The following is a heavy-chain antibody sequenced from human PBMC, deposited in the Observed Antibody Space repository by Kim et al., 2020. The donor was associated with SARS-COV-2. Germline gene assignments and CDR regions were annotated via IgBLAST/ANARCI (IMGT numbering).Heavy chain of an antibody. V-gene: IGHV3-33*01. D-gene: IGHD1-26*01. CDR1: GFTFSSYG. Sequence: GGSLRLSCAASGFTFSSYGMHWVRQAPGKGLEWVAVIWYDGSNKYYADSVKGRFTISRDNSKNTLYLQMNSLRAEDTAVYYCARDLPGVGRIVGATMQFDPWGQGTLVTVSS. J-gene: IGHJ5*02. CDR3: ARDLPGVGRIVGATMQFDP. CDR2: IWYDGSNK.